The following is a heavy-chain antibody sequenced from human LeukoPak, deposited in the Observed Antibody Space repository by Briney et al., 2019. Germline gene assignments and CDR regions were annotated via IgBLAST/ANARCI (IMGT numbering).Heavy chain of an antibody. Sequence: PSETLSLTCAVSGGSVGSIYWWSWVRQPPGKGLEWIGEIFDVGRTNYNPSLESRVTISVDKSKNQFSLKLTSVTAADTAVYYCARQGAYIIDYWGQGTTVTVSS. CDR2: IFDVGRT. V-gene: IGHV4-4*02. CDR3: ARQGAYIIDY. CDR1: GGSVGSIYW. J-gene: IGHJ4*01. D-gene: IGHD3-10*01.